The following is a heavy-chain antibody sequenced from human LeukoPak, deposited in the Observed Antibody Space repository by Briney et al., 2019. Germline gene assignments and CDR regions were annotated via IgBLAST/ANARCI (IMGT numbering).Heavy chain of an antibody. J-gene: IGHJ4*02. V-gene: IGHV1-69*06. D-gene: IGHD6-13*01. Sequence: ASVKVSCKTSGYTFRTYGITWVRQAPGQGLEWMGGIIPIFGTANYAQKFQGRVTITADKSTSTAYMELSSLRSEDTAVYYCASTNPGYSSSWSPPDYWGQGTLVTVSS. CDR2: IIPIFGTA. CDR3: ASTNPGYSSSWSPPDY. CDR1: GYTFRTYG.